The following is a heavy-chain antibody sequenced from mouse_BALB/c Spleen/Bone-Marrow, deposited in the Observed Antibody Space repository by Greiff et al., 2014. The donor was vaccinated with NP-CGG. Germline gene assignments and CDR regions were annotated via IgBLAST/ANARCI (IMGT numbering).Heavy chain of an antibody. Sequence: QVQLQQSGPELVEPGASVRISCKASGYTFTSYYIHWLKQRPGQGLEWIGWIYPGNVNTKYNEKFKGKATLTADKSSGTAYMQLSSLTSEDSAVYFCARSFYGRSMDYWGQGTSVTVSS. D-gene: IGHD1-1*01. V-gene: IGHV1S56*01. J-gene: IGHJ4*01. CDR1: GYTFTSYY. CDR2: IYPGNVNT. CDR3: ARSFYGRSMDY.